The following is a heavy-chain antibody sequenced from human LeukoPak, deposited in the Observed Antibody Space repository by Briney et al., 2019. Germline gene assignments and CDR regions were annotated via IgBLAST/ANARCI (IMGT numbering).Heavy chain of an antibody. J-gene: IGHJ3*02. Sequence: GGSLRLSCAASGFTVSSNYMSWVRQAPGKGLEWVSVIYSGGRTYYADSVKGRFTISRDNSKNTLYLQMNSLRAEDTAVYYCARALDSRRAAAFDIWGQGKMVTVSS. CDR3: ARALDSRRAAAFDI. V-gene: IGHV3-53*01. D-gene: IGHD3-22*01. CDR1: GFTVSSNY. CDR2: IYSGGRT.